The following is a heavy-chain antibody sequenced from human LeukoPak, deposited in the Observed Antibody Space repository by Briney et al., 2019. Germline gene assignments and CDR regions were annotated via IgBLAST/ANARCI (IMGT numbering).Heavy chain of an antibody. CDR3: ATEVGVSTDPAFDI. CDR2: INPNSGGT. Sequence: GASVKVSCKASGYTFTGYYMHWVRQAPGQGLEWMGWINPNSGGTNYAQKFQGRVTMTRDTSISTAYMELSRLRSDDTAVYYCATEVGVSTDPAFDIWGQGTMVTVSS. V-gene: IGHV1-2*02. D-gene: IGHD1-26*01. CDR1: GYTFTGYY. J-gene: IGHJ3*02.